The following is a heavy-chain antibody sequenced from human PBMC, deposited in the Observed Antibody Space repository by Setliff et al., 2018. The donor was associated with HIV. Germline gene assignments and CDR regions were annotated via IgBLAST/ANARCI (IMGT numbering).Heavy chain of an antibody. J-gene: IGHJ4*02. CDR3: ASARIPTGGTSTSFDY. D-gene: IGHD1-1*01. Sequence: PGGSLRLSCAASGFTFSSYGMHWVRQAPGKGLEWVAFIRYDGSNKYYADSVKGRFTISRDNSKNTLYLQVNSLRPDDTALYYCASARIPTGGTSTSFDYWGQGALVTVSS. V-gene: IGHV3-30*02. CDR1: GFTFSSYG. CDR2: IRYDGSNK.